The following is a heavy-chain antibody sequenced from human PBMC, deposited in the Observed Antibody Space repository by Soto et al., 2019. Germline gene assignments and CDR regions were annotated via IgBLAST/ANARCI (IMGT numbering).Heavy chain of an antibody. CDR3: ASDRRYNWSYGWFDR. V-gene: IGHV1-18*01. Sequence: QVQLVQSGAEVKKPGASVKVSCKASGYTFTSYGISWVRQAPGQGLEWMGWISPYNGNTNYAQNLQGRVTMTTDTYTSPAYMELRSLRSADTAVYYCASDRRYNWSYGWFDRWGQGTLVTVSS. CDR1: GYTFTSYG. CDR2: ISPYNGNT. J-gene: IGHJ5*02. D-gene: IGHD1-7*01.